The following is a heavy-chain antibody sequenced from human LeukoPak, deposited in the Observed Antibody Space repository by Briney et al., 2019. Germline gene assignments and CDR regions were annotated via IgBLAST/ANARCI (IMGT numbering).Heavy chain of an antibody. CDR1: GFIFSSYW. CDR3: ARGDRIPYYYYYMDV. V-gene: IGHV4-4*02. CDR2: IYHSGST. Sequence: GSLRLSCAASGFIFSSYWMSWVRPAPGKGLEWIGSIYHSGSTYYNPSLKSRVTISVDTSKNQFSLKLSSVTAADTAVYYCARGDRIPYYYYYMDVWGKGTTVTISS. J-gene: IGHJ6*03.